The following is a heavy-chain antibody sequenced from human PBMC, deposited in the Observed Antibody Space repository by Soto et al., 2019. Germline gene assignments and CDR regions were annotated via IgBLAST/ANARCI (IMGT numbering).Heavy chain of an antibody. D-gene: IGHD3-22*01. CDR2: IHYSGST. V-gene: IGHV4-39*01. Sequence: PSETLSLNRPVSSDSIASNIYYCCWIRPPPGKGLEWIGNIHYSGSTYYDSSLKSRVTISVDTSKNQFSLKLSSVTAADTAMYYCASQHYYDDCLDLWGQGTLVTVSS. J-gene: IGHJ4*02. CDR3: ASQHYYDDCLDL. CDR1: SDSIASNIYY.